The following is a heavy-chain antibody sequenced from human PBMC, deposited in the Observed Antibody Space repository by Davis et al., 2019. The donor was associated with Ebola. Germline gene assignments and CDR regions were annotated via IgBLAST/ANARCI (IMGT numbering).Heavy chain of an antibody. CDR3: ASLYYYDPSGYKPY. CDR1: GFTFNKYE. J-gene: IGHJ4*02. V-gene: IGHV3-48*03. D-gene: IGHD3-22*01. CDR2: ISDSGSTT. Sequence: GESLKISCAASGFTFNKYEMNWVRQAPGKGLEWISYISDSGSTTYYTDSVKGRFTISRDNAKNSLYLQMNTLRAEDTAVYYCASLYYYDPSGYKPYWGQGTLVTVSS.